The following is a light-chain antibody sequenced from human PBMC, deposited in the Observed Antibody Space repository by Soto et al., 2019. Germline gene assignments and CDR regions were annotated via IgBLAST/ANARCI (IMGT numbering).Light chain of an antibody. CDR2: EVD. CDR1: SSDVGGYNY. Sequence: SALAQPPSASGSPGQSVTISCTGTSSDVGGYNYVSWYQHHPGKAPKLIIYEVDERPSGVPDRFSGSKSGNTASLTVSGLQAEDEADYYCSSYVGSNIFVFGTGTKV. J-gene: IGLJ1*01. CDR3: SSYVGSNIFV. V-gene: IGLV2-8*01.